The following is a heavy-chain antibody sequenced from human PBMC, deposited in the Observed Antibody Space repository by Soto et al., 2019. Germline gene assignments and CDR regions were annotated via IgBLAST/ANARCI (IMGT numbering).Heavy chain of an antibody. Sequence: EVQLLESGGGLVQPGGSLRLSCVGSGFTFISYAMNWVRQAPGKGLEWVSGISGGGDRTFDADSVKGRFTISRDNSKKTVNLQMNSLRADDAAVYYCARKVLGSTSRPDYWYFDLWGRGTLVTVSS. CDR1: GFTFISYA. V-gene: IGHV3-23*01. J-gene: IGHJ2*01. CDR3: ARKVLGSTSRPDYWYFDL. D-gene: IGHD3-16*01. CDR2: ISGGGDRT.